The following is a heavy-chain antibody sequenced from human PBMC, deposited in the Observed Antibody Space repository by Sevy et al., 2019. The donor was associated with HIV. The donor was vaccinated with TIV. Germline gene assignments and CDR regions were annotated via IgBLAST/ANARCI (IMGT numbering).Heavy chain of an antibody. J-gene: IGHJ6*02. Sequence: ASVKVSCKASGGTFSSYAISWVRQAPGQGLEWMGGIIPIFGTANYAQKFQGRVTITADESTSTAYMELSSLRSEDTAVYYCARARSEQLGLYYYYGMDVWGQGTTVTVSS. CDR1: GGTFSSYA. V-gene: IGHV1-69*13. CDR2: IIPIFGTA. D-gene: IGHD6-6*01. CDR3: ARARSEQLGLYYYYGMDV.